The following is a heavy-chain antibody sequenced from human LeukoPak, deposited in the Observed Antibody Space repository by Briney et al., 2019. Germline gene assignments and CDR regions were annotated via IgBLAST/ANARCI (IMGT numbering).Heavy chain of an antibody. J-gene: IGHJ4*02. CDR3: ATDRKVGTWDPRFNY. Sequence: GGSLRLSCSASGFTSSDYWMMWVRQAPGRGLGRVGNIRQDDSEKNYVDSVKGRFTISRDNAKSSLYLQMNSLRAEDTAIYYCATDRKVGTWDPRFNYWGQGTLVTVSS. D-gene: IGHD4-23*01. V-gene: IGHV3-7*01. CDR2: IRQDDSEK. CDR1: GFTSSDYW.